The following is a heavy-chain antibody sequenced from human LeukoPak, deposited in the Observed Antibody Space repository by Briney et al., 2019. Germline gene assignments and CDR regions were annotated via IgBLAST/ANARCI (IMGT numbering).Heavy chain of an antibody. CDR3: ARAPGYYGSGSPYFDN. CDR1: GGSVSSGSYY. V-gene: IGHV4-61*01. J-gene: IGHJ4*02. CDR2: IYYSGST. Sequence: ASETLSLTCSVSGGSVSSGSYYWNWIRQPPGKGLEWIGYIYYSGSTNYNPSLKSRVTISIDTSKNQFSLKLSSVTAADTAVYYCARAPGYYGSGSPYFDNWGQGALVTVSS. D-gene: IGHD3-10*01.